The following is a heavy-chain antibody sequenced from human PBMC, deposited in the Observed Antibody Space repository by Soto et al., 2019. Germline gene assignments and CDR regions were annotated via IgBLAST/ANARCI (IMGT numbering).Heavy chain of an antibody. CDR1: GFNFSSYD. D-gene: IGHD2-15*01. CDR3: ARAGQGASCSGGSCYLGASDI. Sequence: GGSLRLCCEASGFNFSSYDMHWVRQATGKGLEWVSVIGTAGDTFYTGSVKGRFTISRENGKNSLYLQMNSLRAGDTAVYYCARAGQGASCSGGSCYLGASDIWGQGTMVTVSS. CDR2: IGTAGDT. J-gene: IGHJ3*02. V-gene: IGHV3-13*01.